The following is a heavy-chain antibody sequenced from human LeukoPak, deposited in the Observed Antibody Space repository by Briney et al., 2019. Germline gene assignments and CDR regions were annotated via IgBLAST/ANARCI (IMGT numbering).Heavy chain of an antibody. Sequence: SETLSLTCSVSGDSISSSTYYWGWIRQPPGKGLEWIGSVHYSGTTYYNPSLKSRVTISVDTSKNQFSLRLSSVTAADTAVYYCARDLADTKSYWGQGTLVTVSS. CDR1: GDSISSSTYY. D-gene: IGHD2-15*01. CDR2: VHYSGTT. V-gene: IGHV4-39*07. CDR3: ARDLADTKSY. J-gene: IGHJ4*02.